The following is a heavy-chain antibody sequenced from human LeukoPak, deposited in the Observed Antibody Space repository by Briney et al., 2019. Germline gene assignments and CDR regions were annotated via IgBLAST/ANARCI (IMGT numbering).Heavy chain of an antibody. V-gene: IGHV4-39*01. Sequence: PSETLSLTCTVSGGSISSTSHYWGWIRQPPGKGLECIGSIYYSGSTSYNPSLKSRVTISVDTSKNQFSLKLSSVTAADTAVYYCARHESIVMVVAARGFDYWGQGTLVIVSS. J-gene: IGHJ4*02. CDR1: GGSISSTSHY. CDR2: IYYSGST. CDR3: ARHESIVMVVAARGFDY. D-gene: IGHD2-15*01.